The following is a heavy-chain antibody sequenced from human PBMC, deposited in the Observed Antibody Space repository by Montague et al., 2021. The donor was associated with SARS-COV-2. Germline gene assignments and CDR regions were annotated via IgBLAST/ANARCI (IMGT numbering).Heavy chain of an antibody. CDR2: IYWDDDK. Sequence: PELAKPTQTLTLTCTFSGFSLSTRTVDVGWIRQPPGRALEWLALIYWDDDKRYSPSLKSRLTITKVTSKNQVVLTMTNMDPVDTATYYCAHRLPAVAAFDYWGQGTLVTVSS. CDR3: AHRLPAVAAFDY. J-gene: IGHJ4*02. V-gene: IGHV2-5*02. CDR1: GFSLSTRTVD. D-gene: IGHD6-6*01.